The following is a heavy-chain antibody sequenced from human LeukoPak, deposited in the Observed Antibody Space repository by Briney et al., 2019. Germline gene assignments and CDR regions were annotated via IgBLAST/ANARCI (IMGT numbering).Heavy chain of an antibody. CDR2: IYTSGST. D-gene: IGHD3-10*01. J-gene: IGHJ5*02. CDR3: ARHRGYGSGSEGWFDP. Sequence: PSETLSLTCTVSGGSISSGSYYWSWIRQPAGKGLEWIGRIYTSGSTNYNPSLKSRVTISVDTSKNQFSLKLSSVTAADTAVYYCARHRGYGSGSEGWFDPWGQGTLVTVSS. CDR1: GGSISSGSYY. V-gene: IGHV4-61*02.